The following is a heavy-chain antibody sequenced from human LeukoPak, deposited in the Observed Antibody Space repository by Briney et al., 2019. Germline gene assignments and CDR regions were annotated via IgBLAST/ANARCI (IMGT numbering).Heavy chain of an antibody. V-gene: IGHV3-21*01. CDR1: GFXFSSYS. D-gene: IGHD6-19*01. Sequence: GGSLRLSCAASGFXFSSYSMNWVRQAPGKGLEWVSSISSSSSYRYYADSVKGRFTISRDNDKNSLYLQMNSLRAEDTAVYYCARASAVAGTRHYWGQGTLVTVSS. J-gene: IGHJ4*02. CDR2: ISSSSSYR. CDR3: ARASAVAGTRHY.